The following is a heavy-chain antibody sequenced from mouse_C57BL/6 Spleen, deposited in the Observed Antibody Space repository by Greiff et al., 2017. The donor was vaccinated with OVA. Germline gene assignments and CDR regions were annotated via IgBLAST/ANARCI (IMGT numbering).Heavy chain of an antibody. Sequence: QVHVKQSGAELVRPGASVTLSCKASGYTFTDYEMHWVKQTPVHGLEWIGAIDPETGGTAYNQKFKGKAILTADKSSSTAYMELRSLTSEDSAVYYCTRIWAYWGQGTLVTVSA. CDR1: GYTFTDYE. CDR2: IDPETGGT. V-gene: IGHV1-15*01. CDR3: TRIWAY. J-gene: IGHJ3*01.